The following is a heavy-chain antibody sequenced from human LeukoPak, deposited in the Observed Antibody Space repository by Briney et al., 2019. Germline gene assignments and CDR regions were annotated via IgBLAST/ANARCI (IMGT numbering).Heavy chain of an antibody. CDR1: GFNLGPYA. D-gene: IGHD5-24*01. J-gene: IGHJ2*01. V-gene: IGHV3-23*01. CDR3: ARGQRWLQLAGFDRYFDL. CDR2: VSGSGATT. Sequence: QAGGSMRLSCEASGFNLGPYALTWVRQPPGKGLEWVSSVSGSGATTYYADSVRDRFTISRDSSRNTLYLQMDSLRAEDTAIYICARGQRWLQLAGFDRYFDLWGRGSLVSVSS.